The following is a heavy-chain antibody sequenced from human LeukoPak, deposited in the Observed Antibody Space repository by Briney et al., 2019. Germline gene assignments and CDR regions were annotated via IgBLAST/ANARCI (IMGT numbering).Heavy chain of an antibody. CDR3: AKESSSWYPYFQH. V-gene: IGHV3-30*18. D-gene: IGHD6-13*01. CDR2: ISYDGSNK. CDR1: GFTFSSYG. J-gene: IGHJ1*01. Sequence: GGSLRLSCAASGFTFSSYGMHWVRQAPGKGLEWVAVISYDGSNKYYADSVKGRFTISRDNSKNTLYLQMNSLRAEDTAVYYCAKESSSWYPYFQHWGQGTLVTVSS.